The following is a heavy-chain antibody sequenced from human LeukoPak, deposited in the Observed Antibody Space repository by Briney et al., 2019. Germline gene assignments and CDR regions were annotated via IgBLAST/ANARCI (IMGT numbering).Heavy chain of an antibody. CDR2: IGGSGSRT. CDR3: AKKYGVTVYGSGLNYFDY. J-gene: IGHJ4*02. D-gene: IGHD6-19*01. Sequence: GGSLRLSCAASGFTCSSYARSWVRQAPGKSLEWVSGIGGSGSRTYYADFVKGRFTISRDNSKNTLYLQMNSLRAEDTAIYYCAKKYGVTVYGSGLNYFDYWGQGTLVTVSS. CDR1: GFTCSSYA. V-gene: IGHV3-23*01.